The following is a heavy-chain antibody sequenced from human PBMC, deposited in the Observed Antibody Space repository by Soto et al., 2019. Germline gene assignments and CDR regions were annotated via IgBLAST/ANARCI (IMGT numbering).Heavy chain of an antibody. CDR2: IKSKTDGGTT. D-gene: IGHD6-19*01. CDR1: GFTFSNAW. J-gene: IGHJ4*02. Sequence: GGSLRLSCAASGFTFSNAWMSWFRQAPGKGLEWVGRIKSKTDGGTTDYAAPVKGRFTISRDDSKNTLYLQMNSLKTEDTAVYYCTTDGDSSGWYSDYWGQGTLVTVSS. V-gene: IGHV3-15*01. CDR3: TTDGDSSGWYSDY.